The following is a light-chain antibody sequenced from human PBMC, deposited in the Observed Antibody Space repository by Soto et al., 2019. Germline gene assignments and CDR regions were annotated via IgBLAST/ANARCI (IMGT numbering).Light chain of an antibody. CDR2: KAC. J-gene: IGKJ1*01. V-gene: IGKV1-5*03. CDR1: QSISSW. CDR3: QQYNSYSLT. Sequence: IQMTQSPSTLSASVGDRVTITCRASQSISSWLAWYQQKPGKAPKLLIYKACSFESGVPSRFSGSGSGTEFALTISSLQPDDFATYYCQQYNSYSLTFGQGTKVDIK.